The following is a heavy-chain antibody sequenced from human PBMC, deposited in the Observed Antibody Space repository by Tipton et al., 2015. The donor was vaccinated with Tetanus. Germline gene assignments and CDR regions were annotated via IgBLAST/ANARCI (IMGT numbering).Heavy chain of an antibody. V-gene: IGHV3-48*03. CDR3: ARDAYSSGGGY. Sequence: SLRLSCAASGFTFSSYEMNWVRQAPGKGLEWVSYISSSGSTIYYADSVKGRFTISRDNAKNSLYLQMNSLRAEDTAVYYCARDAYSSGGGYWGQGTLVTVSS. J-gene: IGHJ4*02. CDR2: ISSSGSTI. D-gene: IGHD6-19*01. CDR1: GFTFSSYE.